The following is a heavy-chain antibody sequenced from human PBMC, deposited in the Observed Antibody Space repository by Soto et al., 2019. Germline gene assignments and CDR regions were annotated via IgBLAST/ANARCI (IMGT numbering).Heavy chain of an antibody. CDR2: IYHSGST. V-gene: IGHV4-30-2*01. CDR3: ARGKWLYSGSYSDNWFDP. D-gene: IGHD1-26*01. J-gene: IGHJ5*02. CDR1: GGSISSGGYS. Sequence: SETLSLTCAVSGGSISSGGYSWSWIRQPPGKGLEWIGYIYHSGSTYYNPSLKSRVTISVDRSKNQFSLKLSSVTAADTAVYYCARGKWLYSGSYSDNWFDPWGKGTLVTVYS.